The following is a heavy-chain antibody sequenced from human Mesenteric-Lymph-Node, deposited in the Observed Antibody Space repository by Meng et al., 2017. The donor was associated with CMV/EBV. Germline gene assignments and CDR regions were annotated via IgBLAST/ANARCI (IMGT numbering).Heavy chain of an antibody. CDR1: GGSISNYY. CDR3: ARAFCGGECYSSSNYYYGMDV. J-gene: IGHJ6*02. V-gene: IGHV4-59*01. CDR2: IYYSGST. D-gene: IGHD2-21*01. Sequence: GSLRLSCTVSGGSISNYYWSWIRQPPGKGLEWIGYIYYSGSTKYNPSLESRVTISVDTSKNQCSLKLTFVTAADTAVYYCARAFCGGECYSSSNYYYGMDVWGQGTTVTVSS.